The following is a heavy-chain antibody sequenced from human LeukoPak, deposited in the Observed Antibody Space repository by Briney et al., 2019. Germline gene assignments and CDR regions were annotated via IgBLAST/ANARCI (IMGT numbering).Heavy chain of an antibody. CDR1: GYTFTSYG. J-gene: IGHJ4*02. Sequence: ASVKVSCKASGYTFTSYGISWVRQAPGQGLEWMGWISAYNGNTNYAQKLQGRVTMTTDTSTSTAYMELRSLRSDDTAVYYCARESFLRFGEWPRFDYWGQGTLVTVPS. V-gene: IGHV1-18*01. D-gene: IGHD3-10*01. CDR2: ISAYNGNT. CDR3: ARESFLRFGEWPRFDY.